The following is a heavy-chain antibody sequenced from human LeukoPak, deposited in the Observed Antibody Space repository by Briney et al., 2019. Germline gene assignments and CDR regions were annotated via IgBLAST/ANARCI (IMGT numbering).Heavy chain of an antibody. Sequence: GASVKVSCKVSGYTLTELSMHGVRQAPGKGLEGMGGFDPEDGETIYAQKFQGRVTMTGDTSTDTAYMELSSLRSEDTAVYYCASMGYYPPFDYWGQGTLVTVSS. V-gene: IGHV1-24*01. CDR3: ASMGYYPPFDY. CDR1: GYTLTELS. D-gene: IGHD3-22*01. CDR2: FDPEDGET. J-gene: IGHJ4*02.